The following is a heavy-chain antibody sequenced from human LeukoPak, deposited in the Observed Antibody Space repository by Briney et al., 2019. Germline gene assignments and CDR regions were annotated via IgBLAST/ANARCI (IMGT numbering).Heavy chain of an antibody. V-gene: IGHV1-8*01. Sequence: ASVKVSCKASGYTFTSYDINWVRQATGQGLEWMGWMNPNSGNTGYAQRFQGRVSLTRDTSITTAYMELSSLTSEDTAVYYCATTLRNNPPWGQGTLVTVFS. CDR1: GYTFTSYD. J-gene: IGHJ5*02. CDR3: ATTLRNNPP. CDR2: MNPNSGNT. D-gene: IGHD1-14*01.